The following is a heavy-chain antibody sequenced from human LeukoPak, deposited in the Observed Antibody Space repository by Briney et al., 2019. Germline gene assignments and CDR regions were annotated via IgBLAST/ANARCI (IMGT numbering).Heavy chain of an antibody. CDR2: IWPNGSNK. V-gene: IGHV3-33*01. D-gene: IGHD6-13*01. J-gene: IGHJ3*02. CDR3: VGELLTAAGTIGAFDI. Sequence: PGGSLRLSCAASGFTFSTYGMHWVRQAPGKGLEWVAVIWPNGSNKYHADSVKGRFTISRDNSKSTLFLQMSSLAAEDTAVYYCVGELLTAAGTIGAFDIRGRGTMVTVSS. CDR1: GFTFSTYG.